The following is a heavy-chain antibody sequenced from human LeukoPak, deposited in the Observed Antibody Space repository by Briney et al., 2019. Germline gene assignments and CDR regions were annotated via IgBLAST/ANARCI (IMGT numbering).Heavy chain of an antibody. Sequence: AGGSLRLSCVASGFTFSSYTMHWFRQAPGKGLEWVSHISSSSSTIYYADSVKGRFTISRDNAKNSLYLQMSSLRVEDTAVYYCARAAGIAAAGTRFDYFDNWGQGTLVTVSS. CDR3: ARAAGIAAAGTRFDYFDN. D-gene: IGHD6-13*01. J-gene: IGHJ4*02. CDR1: GFTFSSYT. CDR2: ISSSSSTI. V-gene: IGHV3-48*04.